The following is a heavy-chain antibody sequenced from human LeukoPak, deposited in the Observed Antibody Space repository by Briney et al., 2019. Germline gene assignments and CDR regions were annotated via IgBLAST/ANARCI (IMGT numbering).Heavy chain of an antibody. D-gene: IGHD2-2*01. V-gene: IGHV3-21*01. CDR2: ISSSSSYI. CDR3: ARVVPVVPLFDY. Sequence: PGGSLRLSCAASGFTFSSYSMNWVRQAPGKGLEWVSSISSSSSYIYYADSVKGRFTISRDNAKNSLYLQMISLRAEDTAVYYCARVVPVVPLFDYWGQGTLVTVSS. CDR1: GFTFSSYS. J-gene: IGHJ4*02.